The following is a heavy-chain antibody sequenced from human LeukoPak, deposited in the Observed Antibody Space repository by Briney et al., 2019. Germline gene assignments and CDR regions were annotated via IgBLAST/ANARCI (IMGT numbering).Heavy chain of an antibody. CDR1: GGSISSYY. V-gene: IGHV4-59*01. D-gene: IGHD2/OR15-2a*01. CDR2: IYYSGST. Sequence: SETLSLTCTVSGGSISSYYWSWIRQPPGKGLEWIGYIYYSGSTNYNPSLKSRVTISVDTSKNQFSLKLSSVTAADTAVYYCARDPFEIDAFDIWGQGTMVTVSS. CDR3: ARDPFEIDAFDI. J-gene: IGHJ3*02.